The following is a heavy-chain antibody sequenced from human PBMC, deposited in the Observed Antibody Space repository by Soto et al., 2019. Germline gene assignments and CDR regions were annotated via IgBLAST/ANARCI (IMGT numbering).Heavy chain of an antibody. D-gene: IGHD3-22*01. V-gene: IGHV3-7*04. CDR3: ARFYYDSSGYLPSPYYYYYGMDV. CDR1: GFTFSSYW. CDR2: IKQDGSEK. Sequence: PGGSLRLSCAASGFTFSSYWMSWVRQAPGKGLEWVANIKQDGSEKYYVETVKGRFTISRDNAKNLLYLQMNSLRAEDTAVYYCARFYYDSSGYLPSPYYYYYGMDVWGQGT. J-gene: IGHJ6*02.